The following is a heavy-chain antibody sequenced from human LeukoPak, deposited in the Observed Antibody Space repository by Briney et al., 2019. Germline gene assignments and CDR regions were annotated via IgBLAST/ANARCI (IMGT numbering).Heavy chain of an antibody. CDR1: GFTFSSYG. CDR2: ISYDGSNK. CDR3: AKKLYDNYNSANDY. D-gene: IGHD3-22*01. Sequence: GGSLRLSCAASGFTFSSYGMHWVRQAPGKGLEWVAVISYDGSNKYYADSVKGRFTISRDNSKNTLYLQMDSLRAEDTAVYYCAKKLYDNYNSANDYWGQGTLVTVSS. V-gene: IGHV3-30*18. J-gene: IGHJ4*02.